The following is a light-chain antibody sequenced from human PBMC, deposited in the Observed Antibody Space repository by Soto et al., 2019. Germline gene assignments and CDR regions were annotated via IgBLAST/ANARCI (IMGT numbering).Light chain of an antibody. Sequence: EIVLTQSPATLSLSPGERATLSCRASQSVSSYLAWYRQKPGQAPRLLIYDASNSATGIPARFSGSGSGTDFTRTISSLEPKDFAVYYCQQRSNWPRTFGQGTKLEIK. CDR1: QSVSSY. V-gene: IGKV3-11*01. CDR2: DAS. CDR3: QQRSNWPRT. J-gene: IGKJ2*01.